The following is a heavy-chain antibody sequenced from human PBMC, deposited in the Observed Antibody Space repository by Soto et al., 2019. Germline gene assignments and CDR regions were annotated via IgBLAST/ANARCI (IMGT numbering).Heavy chain of an antibody. CDR2: IYYSGST. CDR1: GGSISSGGYY. D-gene: IGHD4-17*01. CDR3: ATTVTNGGVLRYYYGMDV. J-gene: IGHJ6*02. V-gene: IGHV4-31*01. Sequence: QVQLQESGPGLVKPSQTLSLTCTVSGGSISSGGYYWSWIRQHPGKGLEWIGYIYYSGSTYYNPSRSMQCTITLDTPKNTISLSMSSVTATDKAVSYCATTVTNGGVLRYYYGMDVWGQGTTVTVSS.